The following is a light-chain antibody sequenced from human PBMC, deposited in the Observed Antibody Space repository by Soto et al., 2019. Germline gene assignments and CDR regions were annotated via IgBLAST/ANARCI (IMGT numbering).Light chain of an antibody. CDR1: QSVSSSF. CDR2: GAS. CDR3: QHYGISLPFT. J-gene: IGKJ4*01. V-gene: IGKV3-20*01. Sequence: EFVLTQSPGTLSLSPGERATLSCRASQSVSSSFLAWYQQKPGQAPRLLIYGASSRGTGIPDRFSGSGSGTDFTLTISRLEPEDFAVYYCQHYGISLPFTFGGGTNVEIK.